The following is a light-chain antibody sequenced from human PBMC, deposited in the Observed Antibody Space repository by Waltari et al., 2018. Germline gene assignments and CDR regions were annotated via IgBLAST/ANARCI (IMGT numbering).Light chain of an antibody. Sequence: EIVLTQSPGTLSLSPGERATLSCRASQSVSSSYLAWYQQKPGQAPRLLNYGASSRATGIPDRFRGSGSGTDFTLTISRLEPEDFAVYYCQQYGSSPPTFGQGTKVEIK. V-gene: IGKV3-20*01. CDR2: GAS. CDR1: QSVSSSY. CDR3: QQYGSSPPT. J-gene: IGKJ1*01.